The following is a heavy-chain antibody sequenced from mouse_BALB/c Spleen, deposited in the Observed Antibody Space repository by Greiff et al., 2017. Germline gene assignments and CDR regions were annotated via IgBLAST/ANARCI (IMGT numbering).Heavy chain of an antibody. D-gene: IGHD1-2*01. Sequence: EVNVVESGGGLVKPGGSLKLSCAASGFTFSSYTMSWVRQTPEKRLEWVATISSGGSYTYYPDSVKGRFTISRDNAKNTLYLQMSSLKSEDTAMYYCTRGAYGSFDYWGQGTTLTVSS. CDR2: ISSGGSYT. CDR3: TRGAYGSFDY. V-gene: IGHV5-6-4*01. J-gene: IGHJ2*01. CDR1: GFTFSSYT.